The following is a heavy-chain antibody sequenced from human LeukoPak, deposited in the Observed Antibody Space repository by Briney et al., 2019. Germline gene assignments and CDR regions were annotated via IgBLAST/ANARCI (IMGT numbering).Heavy chain of an antibody. D-gene: IGHD2-8*02. Sequence: PGGSLRLSCAPSVYTFSEYWMTWVRQAPGKGLEWLANIKTDVSEKYYVDSVKGRFTISRDNVNNSLYLQMNSLRVEDTAVYFCASYLYWWSDLGFWGQGTLVTVSS. CDR2: IKTDVSEK. CDR1: VYTFSEYW. V-gene: IGHV3-7*01. J-gene: IGHJ4*02. CDR3: ASYLYWWSDLGF.